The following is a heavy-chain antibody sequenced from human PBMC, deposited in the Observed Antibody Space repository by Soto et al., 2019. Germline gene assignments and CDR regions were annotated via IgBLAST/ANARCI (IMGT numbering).Heavy chain of an antibody. J-gene: IGHJ6*02. CDR3: AGGRCSGGSCYPYFYYYDMDV. D-gene: IGHD2-15*01. V-gene: IGHV1-69*06. Sequence: SVKVSCKASGGTFSSYGISWVRQAPGQGLEWMGGIIPIFGTANYAQKFQGRVTITADKSTSTAYMELSSLKSEDTAVYYCAGGRCSGGSCYPYFYYYDMDVWGQGTTVTVSS. CDR2: IIPIFGTA. CDR1: GGTFSSYG.